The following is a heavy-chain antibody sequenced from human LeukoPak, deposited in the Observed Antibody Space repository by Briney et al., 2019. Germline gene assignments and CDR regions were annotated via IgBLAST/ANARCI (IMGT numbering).Heavy chain of an antibody. D-gene: IGHD3-10*01. CDR3: ASLYGSGKRWVDP. J-gene: IGHJ5*02. V-gene: IGHV3-53*01. Sequence: WWVRQAPRKGLEWVSVIYSCGSRYYEDSVKGRFTISRDDSKNSLYLQMNSLKTEDTAVYYCASLYGSGKRWVDPWGQGTLVTVSS. CDR2: IYSCGSR.